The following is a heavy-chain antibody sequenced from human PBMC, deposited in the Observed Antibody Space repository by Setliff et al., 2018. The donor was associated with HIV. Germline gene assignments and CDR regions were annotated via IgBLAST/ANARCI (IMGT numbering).Heavy chain of an antibody. CDR3: ARDVKGYIYGSTYWYFDL. V-gene: IGHV3-23*01. D-gene: IGHD5-18*01. Sequence: PGGSLRLSCAGSGFAFSSYAMSWVRQAPGKGLEWVSAISGSGGTTNYADSVKGRFTISRDNSKNTLYLQMNSLGADDTAVYYCARDVKGYIYGSTYWYFDLWGRGTLVTVSS. J-gene: IGHJ2*01. CDR2: ISGSGGTT. CDR1: GFAFSSYA.